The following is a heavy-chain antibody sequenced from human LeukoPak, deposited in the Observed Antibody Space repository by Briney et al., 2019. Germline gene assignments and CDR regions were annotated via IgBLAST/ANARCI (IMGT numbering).Heavy chain of an antibody. CDR1: GGSISSSSYY. J-gene: IGHJ4*02. CDR3: VRLTTVGTSFDY. CDR2: IYYSGST. Sequence: SETLSLTCTVSGGSISSSSYYWGWIRQPPGKGLEWIGSIYYSGSTYYNPSLKSRVTISVDTSKNQFSLKVSSVTAADTAVYYCVRLTTVGTSFDYWGQGTLVTVSS. D-gene: IGHD4-23*01. V-gene: IGHV4-39*07.